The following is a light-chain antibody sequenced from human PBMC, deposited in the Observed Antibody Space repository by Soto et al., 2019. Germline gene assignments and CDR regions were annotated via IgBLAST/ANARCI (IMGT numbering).Light chain of an antibody. CDR1: QSLLHSDGYIY. CDR3: MQALQTPWT. V-gene: IGKV2-28*01. J-gene: IGKJ1*01. CDR2: LGS. Sequence: DMVMTQSPLSLPVTPGEPASISCRSSQSLLHSDGYIYLDWYLQRPGQSPQLLICLGSNRASGVPDRFSGSGSGTHFTLTISRVEAEDFGVYYCMQALQTPWTFGQGTRVEFK.